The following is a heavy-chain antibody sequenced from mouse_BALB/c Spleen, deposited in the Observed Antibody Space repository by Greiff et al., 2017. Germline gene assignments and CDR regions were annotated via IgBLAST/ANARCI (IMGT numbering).Heavy chain of an antibody. CDR1: GYTFPSYW. D-gene: IGHD1-1*01. CDR3: ARGGDYYGSRAWFAY. J-gene: IGHJ3*01. V-gene: IGHV1-7*01. CDR2: INPSTGYT. Sequence: VQRVESGAELAKPGASVKMSCKASGYTFPSYWMHWVKQRPGQGLEWIGYINPSTGYTEYNQKFKDKATLTADKSSSTAYMQLSSLTSEDSAVYYCARGGDYYGSRAWFAYWGQGTLVTVSA.